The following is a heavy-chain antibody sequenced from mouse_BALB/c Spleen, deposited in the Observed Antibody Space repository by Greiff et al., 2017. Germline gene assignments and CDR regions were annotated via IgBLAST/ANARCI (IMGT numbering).Heavy chain of an antibody. D-gene: IGHD3-1*01. Sequence: EVQGVESGGGLVKPGGSLKLSCAASGFTFSSYAMSWVRQSPEKRLEWVAESSSGGSYTYYPDTVTGRFTISRDNAKNTLYLEMSSLRSEDTAMYYCARDRGSLAYWGQGTLVTVSA. J-gene: IGHJ3*01. CDR2: SSSGGSYT. V-gene: IGHV5-9-4*01. CDR3: ARDRGSLAY. CDR1: GFTFSSYA.